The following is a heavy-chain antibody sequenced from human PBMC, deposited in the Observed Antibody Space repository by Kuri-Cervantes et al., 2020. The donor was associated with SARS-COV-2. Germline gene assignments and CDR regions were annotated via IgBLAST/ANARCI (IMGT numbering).Heavy chain of an antibody. CDR2: ISSNGGST. Sequence: GGSLRLSCSASGFTFSSYAMHWVRQAPGEGLEYVSAISSNGGSTYYADSVKGRFTISRDNSKNTLYLQMNSLRAEDTAVYYCAKDYYYDSSGYPRVVVDYWGQGTLVTVSS. J-gene: IGHJ4*02. CDR3: AKDYYYDSSGYPRVVVDY. D-gene: IGHD3-22*01. CDR1: GFTFSSYA. V-gene: IGHV3-64*04.